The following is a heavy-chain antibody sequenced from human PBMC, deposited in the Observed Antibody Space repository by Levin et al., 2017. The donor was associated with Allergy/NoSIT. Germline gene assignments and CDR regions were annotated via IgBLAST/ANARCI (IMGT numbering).Heavy chain of an antibody. CDR1: GFTFSSYG. V-gene: IGHV3-30*18. D-gene: IGHD5-12*01. CDR2: ISYDGSNK. Sequence: GGSLRLSCAASGFTFSSYGMHWVRQAPGKGLEWVAVISYDGSNKYYADSVKGRFTISRDNSKNTLYLQMNSLRAEDTAVYYCAKGGYESDYWGQGTLVTVSS. J-gene: IGHJ4*02. CDR3: AKGGYESDY.